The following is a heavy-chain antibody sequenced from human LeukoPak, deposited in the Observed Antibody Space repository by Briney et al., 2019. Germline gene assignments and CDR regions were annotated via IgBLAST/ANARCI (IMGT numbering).Heavy chain of an antibody. J-gene: IGHJ4*02. CDR1: GFTFGDYS. CDR3: TRNDSPGPN. D-gene: IGHD2-15*01. Sequence: GGSLRLSCEVSGFTFGDYSMSWVRQAPGKGLSWVGFIRKKAYGGTTEYAASVKGRFTISRDDSISIVYLQMNNLKTEDTAVYYCTRNDSPGPNWGQGTLVTVSS. CDR2: IRKKAYGGTT. V-gene: IGHV3-49*04.